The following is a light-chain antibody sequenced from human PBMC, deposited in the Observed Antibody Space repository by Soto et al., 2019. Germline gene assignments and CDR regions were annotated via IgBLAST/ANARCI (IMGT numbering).Light chain of an antibody. Sequence: QSVLTQSPSASGTPGQTVTISCSGSSSNIGSNPVDWYQQLPGTAPKVLIYTNNQRPSGVPDRFSGSKSGTSASLAISGLQSADEAEYYCAAWDDSLNGVVVGGGTKLTVL. CDR3: AAWDDSLNGVV. V-gene: IGLV1-44*01. J-gene: IGLJ2*01. CDR2: TNN. CDR1: SSNIGSNP.